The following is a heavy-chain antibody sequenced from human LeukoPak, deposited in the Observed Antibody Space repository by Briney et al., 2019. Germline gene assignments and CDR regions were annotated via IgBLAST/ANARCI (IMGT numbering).Heavy chain of an antibody. J-gene: IGHJ4*02. CDR2: ISYDGSNK. CDR3: ATHYYDSSGYYSPDY. Sequence: QTGGSLRLSCAASGFTFSSYAMHWVRQAPGKGPEWVGLISYDGSNKYYAASVKGRFTISRDNSKNTLYLQMSSLRAEDTAVYYCATHYYDSSGYYSPDYWGQGTLVTVSS. CDR1: GFTFSSYA. D-gene: IGHD3-22*01. V-gene: IGHV3-30-3*01.